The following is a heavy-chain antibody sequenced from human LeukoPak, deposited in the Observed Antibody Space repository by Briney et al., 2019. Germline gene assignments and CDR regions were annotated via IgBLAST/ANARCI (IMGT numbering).Heavy chain of an antibody. Sequence: PSETLSLTCTVSGGSISSYYWSWIRQPPGKGLEWIGYTYYSGTTNYNPSLRSRVTISVDTSKSQFSLKLSHVTAADTAVYYCASVIASRVAWFDPWGQGTLVTVSS. V-gene: IGHV4-59*01. CDR2: TYYSGTT. D-gene: IGHD6-6*01. CDR3: ASVIASRVAWFDP. J-gene: IGHJ5*02. CDR1: GGSISSYY.